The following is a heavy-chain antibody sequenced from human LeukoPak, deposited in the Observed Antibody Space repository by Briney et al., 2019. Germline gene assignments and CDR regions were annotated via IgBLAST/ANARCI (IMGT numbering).Heavy chain of an antibody. CDR1: GGSISSYY. CDR3: ARGRGGDLDY. Sequence: SETLSLTCTVSGGSISSYYWSWIRQPPGKGLEWIGYIYYSGSTNYNPSLKSRVAISVDTSKNQFSLKLSSVTAADTAVYYCARGRGGDLDYWGQGTLVTVSS. J-gene: IGHJ4*02. V-gene: IGHV4-59*01. D-gene: IGHD2-21*02. CDR2: IYYSGST.